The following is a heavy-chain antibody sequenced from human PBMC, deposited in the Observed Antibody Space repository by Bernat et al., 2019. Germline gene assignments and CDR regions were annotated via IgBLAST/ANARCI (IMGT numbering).Heavy chain of an antibody. CDR2: ISSSSSYI. CDR1: GFTFSSYG. Sequence: EVQLVESGGGLVKPGGSLRLSCAASGFTFSSYGMNWVRQAPGKGLEWVSSISSSSSYIYYADSVKGRFTISRDNAKNSLYLQMNSLRAEDTAVYYCARAYTIFGVVPYWYWGQGTLVTVSS. J-gene: IGHJ4*02. D-gene: IGHD3-3*01. CDR3: ARAYTIFGVVPYWY. V-gene: IGHV3-21*01.